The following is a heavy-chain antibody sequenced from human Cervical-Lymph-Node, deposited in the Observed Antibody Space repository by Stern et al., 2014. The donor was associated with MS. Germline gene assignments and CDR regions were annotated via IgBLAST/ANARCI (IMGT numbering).Heavy chain of an antibody. V-gene: IGHV3-11*01. D-gene: IGHD1-26*01. CDR1: GFNFSAYY. CDR3: ARGLPSF. Sequence: VQLVESGGDLVKPGGSLRLSCAASGFNFSAYYMNWIRQAPGKGREWLAFISRYGTVIYYADSVKGRFIISRDNAKQSLYLQMNRLRAEDTAVYYCARGLPSFWGQGSLVTVSP. J-gene: IGHJ4*02. CDR2: ISRYGTVI.